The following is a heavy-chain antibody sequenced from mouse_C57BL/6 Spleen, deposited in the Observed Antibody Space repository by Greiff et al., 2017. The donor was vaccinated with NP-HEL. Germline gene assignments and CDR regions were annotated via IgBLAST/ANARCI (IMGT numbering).Heavy chain of an antibody. CDR1: GYAFSSSW. D-gene: IGHD2-12*01. J-gene: IGHJ2*01. CDR2: IYPGDGDT. CDR3: AREIDDGFDY. Sequence: LVESGPELVKPGASVKISCKASGYAFSSSWMNWVKQRPGKGLEWIGRIYPGDGDTNYNGKFKGKATLTADKSSSTAYMQLSSLTSEDSAVYFCAREIDDGFDYWGQGTTLTVSS. V-gene: IGHV1-82*01.